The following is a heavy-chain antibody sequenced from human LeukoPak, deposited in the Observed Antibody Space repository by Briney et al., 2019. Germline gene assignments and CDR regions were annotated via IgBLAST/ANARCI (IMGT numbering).Heavy chain of an antibody. Sequence: GGSLRLSCVASGFTVSRYAMSWVRQVPGKGLEWVSSITNNNGKTYNADSVKGRFTISRDESENTVFLQMNSLRAEDTAIYYCAKDHPSSGWPTFEYWGQGTLVTVSP. V-gene: IGHV3-23*01. J-gene: IGHJ4*02. D-gene: IGHD6-19*01. CDR3: AKDHPSSGWPTFEY. CDR1: GFTVSRYA. CDR2: ITNNNGKT.